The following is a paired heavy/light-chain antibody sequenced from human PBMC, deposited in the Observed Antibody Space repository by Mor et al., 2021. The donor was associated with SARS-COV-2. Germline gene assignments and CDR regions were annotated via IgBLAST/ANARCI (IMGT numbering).Heavy chain of an antibody. V-gene: IGHV3-9*01. D-gene: IGHD5-12*01. J-gene: IGHJ6*02. Sequence: EVQLVESGGGLVQPGRSLRLSCAASGFTFDDYAMHWVRQAPGKGLEWVSGISWNSGNIGYADSVKGRFTISRDNAKNSLYLQMNSLRAEDTALYYCAKDRRSYDFYGVEVWGQGTTVTVSS. CDR2: ISWNSGNI. CDR1: GFTFDDYA. CDR3: AKDRRSYDFYGVEV.
Light chain of an antibody. V-gene: IGLV2-14*03. CDR3: SSFTSSSTLV. CDR2: DVI. Sequence: QSALTQPASVSGSPGQSITISCTGTSSDVGGYNYVSWYQQHPGKAPKLMIYDVINRPSGVSNRFSGSKSGNTASLTISGLQAEDEADYYCSSFTSSSTLVFGGGTKLTVL. CDR1: SSDVGGYNY. J-gene: IGLJ2*01.